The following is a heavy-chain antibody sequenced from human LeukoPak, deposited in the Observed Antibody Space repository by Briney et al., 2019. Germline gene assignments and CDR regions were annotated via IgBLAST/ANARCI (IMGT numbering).Heavy chain of an antibody. CDR3: ARGRYDVLAGYQPPYFDY. CDR1: GFTFSNYN. Sequence: GGSLRLSCAASGFTFSNYNINWVRQAPGKGLEWVSSISTSSSYKYYADSVKGRFTISRDNAKDSLYLQMNSLRAEDTAVYYCARGRYDVLAGYQPPYFDYWGQGTLVTFSS. D-gene: IGHD3-9*01. CDR2: ISTSSSYK. J-gene: IGHJ4*02. V-gene: IGHV3-21*01.